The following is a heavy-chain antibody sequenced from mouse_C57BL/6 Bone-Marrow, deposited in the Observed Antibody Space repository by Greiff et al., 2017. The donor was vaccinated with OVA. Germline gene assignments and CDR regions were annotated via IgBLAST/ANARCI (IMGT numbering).Heavy chain of an antibody. CDR3: TEGLGPPAY. J-gene: IGHJ3*01. Sequence: DVKLVESGGGLVQPGGSMKLSCVASGFTFSNYWMNWVRQSPEKGLEWVAQIRLKSDNYATHYAESVKGRFTISRDDSKSSVYLQMNNLRAEDTGIYYCTEGLGPPAYWGQGTLVTFSA. D-gene: IGHD4-1*01. CDR1: GFTFSNYW. V-gene: IGHV6-3*01. CDR2: IRLKSDNYAT.